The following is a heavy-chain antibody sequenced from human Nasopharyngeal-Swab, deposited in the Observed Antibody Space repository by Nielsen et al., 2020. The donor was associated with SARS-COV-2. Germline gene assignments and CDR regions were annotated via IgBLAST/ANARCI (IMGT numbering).Heavy chain of an antibody. Sequence: SETLSLTCTVSGGSISSSSYYWGWICQPPGKRLEWIGSIYYSGSTYYNPSLKSRVTISVDTSKNQFSLKLSSVTAADTAVYYCARHRWGGIVATPWYFDLWGRGTLVTVSS. D-gene: IGHD5-12*01. CDR3: ARHRWGGIVATPWYFDL. V-gene: IGHV4-39*01. CDR1: GGSISSSSYY. J-gene: IGHJ2*01. CDR2: IYYSGST.